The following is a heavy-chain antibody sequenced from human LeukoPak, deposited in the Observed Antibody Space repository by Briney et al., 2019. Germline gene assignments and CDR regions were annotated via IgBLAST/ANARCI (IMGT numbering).Heavy chain of an antibody. J-gene: IGHJ6*03. CDR1: GLTFSTYW. CDR3: ARGKAFDMDV. V-gene: IGHV3-7*01. Sequence: GGSLRLSCAASGLTFSTYWLNWGRQAPGKGLEWVANIKQDGSEKYYADSVKGRFTISRDNAKNSLYLQMNSLRAEDTAVYYCARGKAFDMDVWGKGTTVTVSS. D-gene: IGHD3-10*01. CDR2: IKQDGSEK.